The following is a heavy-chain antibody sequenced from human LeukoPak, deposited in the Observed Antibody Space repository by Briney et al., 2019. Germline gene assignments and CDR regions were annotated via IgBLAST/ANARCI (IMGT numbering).Heavy chain of an antibody. CDR2: ISSSSSYI. CDR1: GFTFSSYS. J-gene: IGHJ3*02. Sequence: GGSLILSCAASGFTFSSYSMNWVRQAPGKGLEWVSSISSSSSYIHSADSVRGRFTISRDNAKNSLFLQMNSLRAEDTAVYYCARDEWGDAFDIWGQGTMVTVFS. D-gene: IGHD1-26*01. V-gene: IGHV3-21*01. CDR3: ARDEWGDAFDI.